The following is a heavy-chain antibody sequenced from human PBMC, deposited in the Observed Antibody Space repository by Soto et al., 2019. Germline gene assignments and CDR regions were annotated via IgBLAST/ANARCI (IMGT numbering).Heavy chain of an antibody. J-gene: IGHJ6*02. CDR1: GFTFSDYY. Sequence: GSLRLSCAASGFTFSDYYMSWIRQAPGKGLEWVSYISSSSSYTNYADSVKGRFTISRDNAKNSLYLQMNSLRAEDTAVYYCASGGLWFRYGMDVWGQGTTVTVSS. CDR3: ASGGLWFRYGMDV. V-gene: IGHV3-11*06. CDR2: ISSSSSYT. D-gene: IGHD3-10*01.